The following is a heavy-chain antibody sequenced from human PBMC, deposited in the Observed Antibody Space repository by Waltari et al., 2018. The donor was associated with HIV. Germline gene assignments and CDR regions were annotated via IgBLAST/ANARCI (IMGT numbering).Heavy chain of an antibody. CDR3: ARDLGGSAASRNGALGWYFDL. J-gene: IGHJ2*01. D-gene: IGHD1-26*01. V-gene: IGHV4-4*07. Sequence: QVQLQESGPGLVKPSETLSLTCTVSGGSISSYYWSWIRQPAGKGLEWIGRIYTSGSTNDNPALKSRVTMSVDTSKNQFSLKLSAVTAADTAVYYCARDLGGSAASRNGALGWYFDLWGRGTLVTVSS. CDR1: GGSISSYY. CDR2: IYTSGST.